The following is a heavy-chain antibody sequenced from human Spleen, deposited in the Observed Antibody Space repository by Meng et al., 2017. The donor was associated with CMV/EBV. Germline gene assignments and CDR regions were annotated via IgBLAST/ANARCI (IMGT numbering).Heavy chain of an antibody. Sequence: SEFTGRSYARSWVRQVRGKGREWVSGISDSCGRTDYADSVKGRFTISRDNSKNTLYLQMNSRRAEDTALYYCAKIPDNSGPVGYFHYWGQGTLVTVSS. J-gene: IGHJ4*02. V-gene: IGHV3-23*01. CDR3: AKIPDNSGPVGYFHY. CDR1: EFTGRSYA. CDR2: ISDSCGRT. D-gene: IGHD3-22*01.